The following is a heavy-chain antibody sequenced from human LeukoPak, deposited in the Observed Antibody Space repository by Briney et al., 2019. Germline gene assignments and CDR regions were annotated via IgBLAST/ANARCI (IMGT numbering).Heavy chain of an antibody. V-gene: IGHV3-30*02. CDR3: APDIVVVPAAADALDI. Sequence: PGGSLRLSCAASGFTFSSYGMHWVRQAPGKGLEWVAFIRYDGSNKYYADSVKGRFTISRDNSKNTLYLQMNSLRAEDTAVYYCAPDIVVVPAAADALDIWGQGTMVTVSS. J-gene: IGHJ3*02. D-gene: IGHD2-2*01. CDR1: GFTFSSYG. CDR2: IRYDGSNK.